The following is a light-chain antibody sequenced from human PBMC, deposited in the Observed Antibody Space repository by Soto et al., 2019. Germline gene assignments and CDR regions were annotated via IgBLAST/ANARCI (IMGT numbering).Light chain of an antibody. V-gene: IGLV2-14*01. J-gene: IGLJ1*01. CDR2: EVS. CDR3: SSYTSRSTG. CDR1: SSDVGGYNS. Sequence: QSALTQPASVSGSPGQSITISCTGTSSDVGGYNSVSWYQQHPGKAPKLMIYEVSNRPSGVSNRFSGSKSGNTASLTISGLQAEDEADYYCSSYTSRSTGFGTGTTLTVL.